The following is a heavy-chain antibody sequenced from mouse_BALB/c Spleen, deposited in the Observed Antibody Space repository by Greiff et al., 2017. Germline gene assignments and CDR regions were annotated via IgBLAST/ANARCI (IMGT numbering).Heavy chain of an antibody. CDR1: GYSITSGYY. CDR2: ISYDGSN. V-gene: IGHV3-6*02. CDR3: ARDGEVRRRTWFAY. Sequence: EVKLMESGPGLVKPSQSLSLTCSVTGYSITSGYYWNWLRQFPGNKLEWMGYISYDGSNNYNPSLKNRISITRDTSKNQFFLKLNSVTTEDTATYYCARDGEVRRRTWFAYWGQGTLVTVSA. D-gene: IGHD2-14*01. J-gene: IGHJ3*01.